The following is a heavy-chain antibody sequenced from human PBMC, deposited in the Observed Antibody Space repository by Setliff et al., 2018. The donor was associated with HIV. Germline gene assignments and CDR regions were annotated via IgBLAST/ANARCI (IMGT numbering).Heavy chain of an antibody. CDR1: GGSISSGGYF. Sequence: PSETLSLTCTVSGGSISSGGYFWSWIRQHPGKGLEWIGYIYYSGSTNYNPSLKSRVTISIDTSTNQFSLKLSSVTAADTAVYFCARVHLYDATAYYSSFESWGPGTLVTVSS. CDR2: IYYSGST. D-gene: IGHD2-21*01. CDR3: ARVHLYDATAYYSSFES. J-gene: IGHJ4*02. V-gene: IGHV4-61*08.